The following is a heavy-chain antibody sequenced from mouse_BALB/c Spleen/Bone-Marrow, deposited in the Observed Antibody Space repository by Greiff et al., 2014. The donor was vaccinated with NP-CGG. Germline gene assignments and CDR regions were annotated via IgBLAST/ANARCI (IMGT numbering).Heavy chain of an antibody. V-gene: IGHV14-3*02. D-gene: IGHD1-1*01. CDR1: GFNIKDTY. Sequence: VHVKQSGAELVKPGASVKLSCTASGFNIKDTYMHWVKQRPEQGLEWIGRIDPANGNTKYDPKFQGKATITADTSSNTAYLQLSSLTSEDTAVYYGAPYYYGSSSFAYWGQGTLVTVSA. J-gene: IGHJ3*01. CDR3: APYYYGSSSFAY. CDR2: IDPANGNT.